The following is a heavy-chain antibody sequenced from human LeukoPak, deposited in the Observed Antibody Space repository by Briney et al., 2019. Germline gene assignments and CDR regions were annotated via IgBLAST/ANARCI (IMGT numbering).Heavy chain of an antibody. V-gene: IGHV1-2*02. CDR3: ARESWYFDY. Sequence: ASVKVSCKASGYTFTDYHIHWVRQAPGQGLEWMGWINPNSGGTNYAQEFQGRVTMTRDTSISTAYMELSRLRSDDTAVYYCARESWYFDYWGQGTPVTVSS. CDR1: GYTFTDYH. CDR2: INPNSGGT. J-gene: IGHJ4*02.